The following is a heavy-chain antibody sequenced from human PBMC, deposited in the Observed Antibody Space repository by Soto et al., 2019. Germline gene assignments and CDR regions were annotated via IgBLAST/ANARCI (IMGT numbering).Heavy chain of an antibody. CDR2: INPATGAA. D-gene: IGHD3-3*01. V-gene: IGHV1-2*02. CDR1: GYPVTAYY. CDR3: ARGGGVGVAGSAAFDM. Sequence: QLHLVQSGAVVKKPGASVTVSCSASGYPVTAYYMHWVRQAPGRGLEWMGGINPATGAAKYTQTCQGRVTMARDTSTSTVFMEPSGPTSEDTAVFYCARGGGVGVAGSAAFDMWGQGTLVTVSS. J-gene: IGHJ3*02.